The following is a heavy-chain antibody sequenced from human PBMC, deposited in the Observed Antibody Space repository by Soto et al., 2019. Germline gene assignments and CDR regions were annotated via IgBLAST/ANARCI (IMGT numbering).Heavy chain of an antibody. CDR1: GGSISISSYY. Sequence: SDTLSLTCTVSGGSISISSYYWGWILHPPGKGLEWIGSIYYSGSTYYNPSLKSRVTISVDTSKNQFSLKLSSVTAADTAVYYCARHQGDYSYYYYYGMDVWGQGTTVTVSS. CDR2: IYYSGST. D-gene: IGHD4-17*01. V-gene: IGHV4-39*01. J-gene: IGHJ6*02. CDR3: ARHQGDYSYYYYYGMDV.